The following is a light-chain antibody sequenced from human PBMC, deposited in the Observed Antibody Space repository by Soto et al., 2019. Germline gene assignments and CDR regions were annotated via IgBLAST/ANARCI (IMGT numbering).Light chain of an antibody. CDR3: SSYTSGSTLPRV. CDR2: GVY. V-gene: IGLV2-14*01. Sequence: SALTQPASVSGSPGQTITISCTGSSDDIGTYEYISWHQHHPGKAPKLIIFGVYDRPSGISDRFSGSKSGDTASLTIFGLQVEDEAVYYCSSYTSGSTLPRVFGTGTKVTVL. J-gene: IGLJ1*01. CDR1: SDDIGTYEY.